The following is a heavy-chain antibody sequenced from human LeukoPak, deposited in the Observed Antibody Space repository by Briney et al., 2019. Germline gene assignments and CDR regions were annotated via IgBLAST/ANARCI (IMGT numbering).Heavy chain of an antibody. Sequence: SETLSLTCTVSGGSISSYYWSWIRQPPGKGLEWIGYIYYSGSTNYNPSLKSRVTISVDTSKNQFSLKLSSVTAADTAVYYCATTNCSSTSCYGWGYYYYYIHVWGKGTTVTVSS. V-gene: IGHV4-59*01. CDR1: GGSISSYY. D-gene: IGHD2-2*01. CDR3: ATTNCSSTSCYGWGYYYYYIHV. CDR2: IYYSGST. J-gene: IGHJ6*03.